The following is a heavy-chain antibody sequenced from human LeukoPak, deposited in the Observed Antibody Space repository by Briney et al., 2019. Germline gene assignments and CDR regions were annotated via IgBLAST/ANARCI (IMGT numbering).Heavy chain of an antibody. CDR2: ITSSGNAI. V-gene: IGHV3-48*03. D-gene: IGHD3-22*01. J-gene: IGHJ4*02. Sequence: GGSLRLSCAASGFTFSSYEMNWVRQAPGKGLEWVSYITSSGNAIYYADSVKGRFTISRDNAKNSLYLQMDTLRSEGAAFYYCVKDLSYESSGYVFDHWGQGTLVTVSS. CDR3: VKDLSYESSGYVFDH. CDR1: GFTFSSYE.